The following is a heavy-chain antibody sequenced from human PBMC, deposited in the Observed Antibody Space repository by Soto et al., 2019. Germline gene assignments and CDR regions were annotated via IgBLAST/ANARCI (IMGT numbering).Heavy chain of an antibody. D-gene: IGHD3-10*01. V-gene: IGHV3-23*01. Sequence: EVQLLESGGGLVQPGGSLRLSCAASGFTFNNYAMTWVRQAPGKGLEWVSAISGGGDTTSYADSVKGRFTVSRDGSKNTLYLQMSSLRAEATALYYCAKGRGGSGSLTPRVDVWGQGTLVTVSS. CDR3: AKGRGGSGSLTPRVDV. J-gene: IGHJ4*02. CDR2: ISGGGDTT. CDR1: GFTFNNYA.